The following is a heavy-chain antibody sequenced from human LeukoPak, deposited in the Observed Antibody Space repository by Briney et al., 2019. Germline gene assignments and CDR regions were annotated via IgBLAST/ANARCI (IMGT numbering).Heavy chain of an antibody. CDR2: ISAYNGNT. Sequence: GASVKVSCKASGYTFTSYGISWVRQAPGQGLEWMGWISAYNGNTNYAQKLQGRVTMTRDTTTSTAYMELSSLRSDDTAVYYCASYRGSSGYYYYMDVWGKGTTVTVSS. V-gene: IGHV1-18*01. J-gene: IGHJ6*03. CDR3: ASYRGSSGYYYYMDV. CDR1: GYTFTSYG. D-gene: IGHD3-10*01.